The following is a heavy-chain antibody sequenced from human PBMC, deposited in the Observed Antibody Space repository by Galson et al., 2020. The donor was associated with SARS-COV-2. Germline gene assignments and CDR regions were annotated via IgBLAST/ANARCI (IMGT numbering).Heavy chain of an antibody. V-gene: IGHV3-30*04. CDR2: VSYDGSNK. CDR1: GFMFSNYA. Sequence: GGSLRLSCAASGFMFSNYAIHWVRQAPGKGLEWVAVVSYDGSNKYYADSVKGRFTISRDNSKDTVYLQMNSLRAEDAALYYCARYFSDAGGYLYYLDSWGQGTLVTVSS. J-gene: IGHJ4*02. D-gene: IGHD3-22*01. CDR3: ARYFSDAGGYLYYLDS.